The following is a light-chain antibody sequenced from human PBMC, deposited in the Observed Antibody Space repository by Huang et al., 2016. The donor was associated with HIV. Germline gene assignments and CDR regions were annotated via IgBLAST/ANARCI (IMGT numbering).Light chain of an antibody. V-gene: IGKV3-15*01. J-gene: IGKJ2*01. Sequence: EIVLTQSPATLCVSPGERATLSCRASQSVGSDLAWYQHRPGPAPRLLIYSASTRVSGIPARFSGSGYGTDFILTVSSLQSEDFALYYCQQYRDWPPYTFGQGTKLEIK. CDR2: SAS. CDR1: QSVGSD. CDR3: QQYRDWPPYT.